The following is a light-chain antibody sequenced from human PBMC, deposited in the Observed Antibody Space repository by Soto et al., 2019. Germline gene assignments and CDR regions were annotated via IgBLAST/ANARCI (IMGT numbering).Light chain of an antibody. CDR2: EVN. CDR1: SSDVGSHNL. Sequence: QSALTQPASVSGSPGQSITISCTGTSSDVGSHNLVSWYQQHPGKAPKLIIYEVNKRPSGVSNRFSGSKSGNTASLTIFGLQTEDEADYYCCSFAGSGTYVFGTGTK. CDR3: CSFAGSGTYV. V-gene: IGLV2-23*02. J-gene: IGLJ1*01.